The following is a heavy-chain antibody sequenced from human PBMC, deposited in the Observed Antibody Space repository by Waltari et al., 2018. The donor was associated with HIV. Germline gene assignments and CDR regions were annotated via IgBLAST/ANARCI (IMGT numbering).Heavy chain of an antibody. CDR3: AKAPNVIQPSYYYYGMDV. CDR2: LRYDGSDE. Sequence: QVQLVESGGGAVQPGGSLTLSCAASGFSFSSYAMQWVRQSPGKGLEWVALLRYDGSDECYSESVKGRFTISRDNFKNTLYLQMNSLRVEDTAVYYCAKAPNVIQPSYYYYGMDVWGQGTTVTVPS. V-gene: IGHV3-30*02. CDR1: GFSFSSYA. J-gene: IGHJ6*02.